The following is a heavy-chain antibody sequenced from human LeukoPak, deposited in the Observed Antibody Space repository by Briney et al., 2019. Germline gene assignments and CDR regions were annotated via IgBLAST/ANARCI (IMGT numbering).Heavy chain of an antibody. CDR1: GYSISSGYY. J-gene: IGHJ4*02. D-gene: IGHD6-19*01. CDR2: IYHSGST. CDR3: ARVAVAAGDY. Sequence: SETLSLTCTVSGYSISSGYYWGWIRQPPGKGLEWIGSIYHSGSTYYNPSLKSRVTISVDTSKNQFSLKLSSVTAADTAVYYCARVAVAAGDYWGQGTLVTVSS. V-gene: IGHV4-38-2*02.